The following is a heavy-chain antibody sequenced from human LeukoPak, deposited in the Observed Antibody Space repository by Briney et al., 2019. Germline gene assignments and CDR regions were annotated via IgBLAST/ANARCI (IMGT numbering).Heavy chain of an antibody. CDR2: IRYDGSNK. D-gene: IGHD3-22*01. V-gene: IGHV3-30*02. CDR3: AKALRYYDSSGLDFDY. CDR1: GFTFSSYG. J-gene: IGHJ4*02. Sequence: GGSLRLSCAASGFTFSSYGMHWVRQAPGKGLEWVAFIRYDGSNKYYADSVKGRFTISRDNSKNTLYLQMNSLRAEDTAVYYCAKALRYYDSSGLDFDYWGQGTLVTVSS.